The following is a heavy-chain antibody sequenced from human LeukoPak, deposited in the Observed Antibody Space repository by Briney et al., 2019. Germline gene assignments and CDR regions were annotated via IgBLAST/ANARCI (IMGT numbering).Heavy chain of an antibody. V-gene: IGHV4-59*08. CDR1: RDPLSGDY. D-gene: IGHD5-24*01. CDR3: ARYDMAATGEFSY. J-gene: IGHJ4*02. CDR2: IYYSGST. Sequence: SETLSLTCTVTRDPLSGDYWSSIWLPPGKRLEWIGYIYYSGSTNYNPSLKSRVTISVVTFTNQFSLKVSSVTDAATAIDAWARYDMAATGEFSYWGQGTLVTVSS.